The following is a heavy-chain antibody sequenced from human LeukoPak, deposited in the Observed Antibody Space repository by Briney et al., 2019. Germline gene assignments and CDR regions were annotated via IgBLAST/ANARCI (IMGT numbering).Heavy chain of an antibody. V-gene: IGHV1-69*01. J-gene: IGHJ4*02. CDR3: AAAYRYFYDRGGYFDY. D-gene: IGHD3-22*01. CDR1: GGTFSSYA. Sequence: GSSVKVSCKASGGTFSSYAISWVRQAPGQGLEWMGGIIPIFGSANYAQRFQGRVTITADESTNTVYMELSSLRSEDTAVYYCAAAYRYFYDRGGYFDYWGQGTLVTVSS. CDR2: IIPIFGSA.